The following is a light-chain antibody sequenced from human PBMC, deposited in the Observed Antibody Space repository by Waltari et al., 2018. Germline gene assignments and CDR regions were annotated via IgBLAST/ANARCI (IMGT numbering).Light chain of an antibody. CDR2: GAS. CDR1: QSISTS. V-gene: IGKV1-39*01. CDR3: QQSYTAPFT. J-gene: IGKJ3*01. Sequence: DIQMTQSPPSLSASVGDRVTITCRATQSISTSLNWYQHKAGNAPKILIYGASTLARGVPSRFSGSGSGTDFTLTINSLRPEDFATYYCQQSYTAPFTFGPGTRVDLK.